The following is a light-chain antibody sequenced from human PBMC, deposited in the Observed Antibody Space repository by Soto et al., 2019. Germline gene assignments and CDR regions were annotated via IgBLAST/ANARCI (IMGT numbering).Light chain of an antibody. CDR2: AAS. J-gene: IGKJ4*01. CDR3: QQRSNWPLT. V-gene: IGKV3D-15*01. Sequence: EIVLTQSPDTLAVSPGEVATLSCWASQSVTSNLAWYQQKRGQAPRLLIYAASTRATGVPARFSGSGSGTEFTLTISSLQSEDFAVYYCQQRSNWPLTFGGGTKVEIK. CDR1: QSVTSN.